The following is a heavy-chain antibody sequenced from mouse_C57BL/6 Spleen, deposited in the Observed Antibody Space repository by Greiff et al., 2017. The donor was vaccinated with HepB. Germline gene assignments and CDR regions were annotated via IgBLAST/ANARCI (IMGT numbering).Heavy chain of an antibody. CDR1: GYSITSGYY. CDR3: ARDRGTWFAY. Sequence: EVQLQESGPGLVKPSQSLSLTCSVTGYSITSGYYWNWIRQFPGNKLEWMGYISYDGSNNYNPSLKNRISITRDTSKNQFFLKLNSVTTEDTATEYCARDRGTWFAYWGQGTLVTVSA. J-gene: IGHJ3*01. V-gene: IGHV3-6*01. CDR2: ISYDGSN. D-gene: IGHD3-1*01.